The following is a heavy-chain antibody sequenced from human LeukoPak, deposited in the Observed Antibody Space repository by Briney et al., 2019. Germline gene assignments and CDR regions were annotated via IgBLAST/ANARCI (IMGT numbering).Heavy chain of an antibody. Sequence: ASVKVSCKASGYDFTSVGITWVRRAPGQGLEWMGWISPRSGDTSYAQKFQGRVTMTRDTSINTVDVDLSGLTSDDTAVFYCARGREIHGGSDTNLDDYWGQGTLVTVSS. CDR3: ARGREIHGGSDTNLDDY. D-gene: IGHD3-10*01. J-gene: IGHJ4*02. CDR2: ISPRSGDT. V-gene: IGHV1-2*02. CDR1: GYDFTSVG.